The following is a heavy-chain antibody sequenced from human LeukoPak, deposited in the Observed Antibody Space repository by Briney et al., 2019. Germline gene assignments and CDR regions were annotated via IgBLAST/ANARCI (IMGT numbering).Heavy chain of an antibody. CDR2: ISGSGGST. V-gene: IGHV3-23*01. CDR1: GFTFSSYG. Sequence: PGGSLRLSCAASGFTFSSYGMSWVRQAPGKGLEWVSGISGSGGSTYYADSVKGRFTISRDNSKNTLYLQMNSLRAEDTAVYYCAKDLFLGIQLSYAFDIWGQGTMVTVSS. J-gene: IGHJ3*02. CDR3: AKDLFLGIQLSYAFDI. D-gene: IGHD5-18*01.